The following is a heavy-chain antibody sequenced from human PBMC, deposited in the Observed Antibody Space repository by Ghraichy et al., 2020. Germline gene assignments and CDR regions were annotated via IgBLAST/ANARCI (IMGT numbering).Heavy chain of an antibody. CDR3: AWTSLWGYYYKGTSFDY. Sequence: GGSLRLSCAASGFTFSSYGMHWVRQTPGKGLEWVAVISYDGSNKYYADSVKGRFTISRDNSKNTLYLQMNSLRAEDTAVYYCAWTSLWGYYYKGTSFDYWGQGTLVTVSS. D-gene: IGHD3-22*01. CDR2: ISYDGSNK. J-gene: IGHJ4*02. CDR1: GFTFSSYG. V-gene: IGHV3-30*03.